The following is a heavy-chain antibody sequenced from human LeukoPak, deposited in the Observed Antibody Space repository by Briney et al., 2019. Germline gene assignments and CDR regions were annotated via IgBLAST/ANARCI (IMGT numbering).Heavy chain of an antibody. V-gene: IGHV4-59*08. CDR3: ATAAAISAAVY. CDR2: ISHSGNT. J-gene: IGHJ4*02. D-gene: IGHD6-13*01. Sequence: PSETLSLTCTVSGDSINKYFWSWLRQSPGKGLEWIGYISHSGNTNYNPSLKSRVTISLDKSNNQFSLRLSSVTAADTAVYYCATAAAISAAVYWGQGTLVTVSS. CDR1: GDSINKYF.